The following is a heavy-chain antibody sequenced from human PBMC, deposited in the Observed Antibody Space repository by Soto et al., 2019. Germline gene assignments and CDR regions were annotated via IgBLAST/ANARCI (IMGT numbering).Heavy chain of an antibody. D-gene: IGHD2-15*01. CDR1: GYTLTELS. J-gene: IGHJ4*02. V-gene: IGHV1-24*01. CDR2: FDPEDGET. CDR3: AICGREGYCIGGSCFD. Sequence: QVQLVQSGAEVKKPGASVKVSCKVSGYTLTELSMHWVRQAPGKGLEWMGGFDPEDGETIYAQKFQGRVTMTEDTSTDTAYMELSGLRSDDTAVYYCAICGREGYCIGGSCFDWGQGTLVTVSS.